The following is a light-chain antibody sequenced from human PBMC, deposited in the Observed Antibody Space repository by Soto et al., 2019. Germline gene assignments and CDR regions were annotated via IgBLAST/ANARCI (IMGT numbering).Light chain of an antibody. Sequence: DIVVTQSPDSLAVSLGERATINCKSSQSVLYSSNNKNYLAWYQQKPGQPPKLLIYWASTRESGVPDRFSGSGSGTDFTLTISSLQAGDVAVYYCQQYYTTPRTFGQGTKVGVK. J-gene: IGKJ1*01. CDR1: QSVLYSSNNKNY. V-gene: IGKV4-1*01. CDR3: QQYYTTPRT. CDR2: WAS.